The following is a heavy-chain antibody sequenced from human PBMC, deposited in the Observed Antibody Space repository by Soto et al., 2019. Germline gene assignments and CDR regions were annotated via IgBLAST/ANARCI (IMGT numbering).Heavy chain of an antibody. CDR2: IEDNGSEK. Sequence: ESGGGLVQPGGSLRLTCAGSGFAFSGYWMSWVRQAPWKGLEWVASIEDNGSEKYYVDSVKGRFTISRDNAKNSLFLQMNSLGAEDTAVYYCARGQGWLDPWGQGTLVTVSS. V-gene: IGHV3-7*01. J-gene: IGHJ5*02. CDR1: GFAFSGYW. CDR3: ARGQGWLDP.